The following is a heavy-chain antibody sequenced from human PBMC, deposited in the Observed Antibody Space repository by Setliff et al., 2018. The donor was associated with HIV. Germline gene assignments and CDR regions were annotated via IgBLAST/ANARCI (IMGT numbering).Heavy chain of an antibody. Sequence: SETLSLTCTVSGGSISSSSYYWGWIRQPPGKGLEWIGSIYYSGSTYYNPSLNSRVTISVETSKNQFSLKLRSVTAADTAVYDCARGGAAAGIVSYYYYYMDVWGKGTTVTVSS. J-gene: IGHJ6*03. D-gene: IGHD6-13*01. CDR1: GGSISSSSYY. V-gene: IGHV4-39*01. CDR3: ARGGAAAGIVSYYYYYMDV. CDR2: IYYSGST.